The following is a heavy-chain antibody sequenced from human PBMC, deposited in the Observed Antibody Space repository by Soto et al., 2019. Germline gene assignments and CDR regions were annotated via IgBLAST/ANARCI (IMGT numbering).Heavy chain of an antibody. V-gene: IGHV3-11*06. J-gene: IGHJ6*02. CDR3: ARERNPVIYYHYGMDV. CDR1: GFTFSDYY. D-gene: IGHD1-1*01. CDR2: ISGSGTYR. Sequence: QVQLVESGGGLVKPGGSLRLSCAASGFTFSDYYMTWIRQAPGKGLEWVSYISGSGTYRNYPDSLKGRFTVSRDNAKNSLYLQMNSLRAEDTAVYYCARERNPVIYYHYGMDVWGQGTTVTVSS.